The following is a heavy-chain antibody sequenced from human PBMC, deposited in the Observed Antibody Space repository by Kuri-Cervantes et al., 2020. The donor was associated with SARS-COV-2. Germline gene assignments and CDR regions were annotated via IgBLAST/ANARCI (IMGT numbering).Heavy chain of an antibody. J-gene: IGHJ6*02. CDR3: ARSSEYQYYGMDV. D-gene: IGHD1-14*01. V-gene: IGHV1-46*01. CDR2: INPSGDST. CDR1: GGTFSSYA. Sequence: ASVKVSCKASGGTFSSYAISWVRQAPGQGLEWMGIINPSGDSTSYAQKFQGRVTMTRDTSTSTVYMELSSLRSEDTTVYYCARSSEYQYYGMDVWGQGTTVTVSS.